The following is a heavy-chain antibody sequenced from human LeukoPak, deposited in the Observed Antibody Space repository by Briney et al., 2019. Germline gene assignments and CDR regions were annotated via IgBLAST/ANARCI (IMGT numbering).Heavy chain of an antibody. J-gene: IGHJ6*02. CDR2: IYSGGST. D-gene: IGHD3-9*01. CDR1: GLTVTSNY. V-gene: IGHV3-66*01. Sequence: PGGSLRLSCAASGLTVTSNYMSWVRQAPGKGLEWVSVIYSGGSTYYADSVKGRFTISRDNSKNTLYLQMNSLRAEDTAVYYCASAPSGVLRYFDWLSYGMDVWGQGTTVTVSS. CDR3: ASAPSGVLRYFDWLSYGMDV.